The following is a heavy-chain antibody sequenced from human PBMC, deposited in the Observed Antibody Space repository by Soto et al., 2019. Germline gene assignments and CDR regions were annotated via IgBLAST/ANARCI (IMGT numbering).Heavy chain of an antibody. J-gene: IGHJ6*02. D-gene: IGHD5-12*01. Sequence: EVQLLESGGGLIQPGGSLRLSCAASGFNFSNYAMTWVRQAPGRGLEWVSAVSATGGSTYYADSVKGRFTISRDNSKNTLYLQVNSLRAEDTALYCGAKALRGGRGYMYYSYGLDVWGQGTTVTVSS. CDR3: AKALRGGRGYMYYSYGLDV. V-gene: IGHV3-23*01. CDR2: VSATGGST. CDR1: GFNFSNYA.